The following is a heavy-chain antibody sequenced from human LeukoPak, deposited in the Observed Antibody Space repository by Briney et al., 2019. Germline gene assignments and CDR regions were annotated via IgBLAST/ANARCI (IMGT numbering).Heavy chain of an antibody. V-gene: IGHV3-23*01. Sequence: GGSLRLSCAASGFTFNNYDITWVRQAPGKGLEWVSKISGSGGTTYYADSVKGRFTISRDNSKNTLYLQMNSLRAEDTAVYYCAKEEDPWGQGTLVTVSA. CDR1: GFTFNNYD. J-gene: IGHJ5*02. CDR2: ISGSGGTT. CDR3: AKEEDP.